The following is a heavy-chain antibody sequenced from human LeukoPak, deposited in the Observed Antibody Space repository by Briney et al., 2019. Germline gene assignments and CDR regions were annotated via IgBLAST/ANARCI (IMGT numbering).Heavy chain of an antibody. CDR1: GYTFTSYG. V-gene: IGHV1-18*01. CDR3: ARATAAVAGTEGGTEFDY. D-gene: IGHD6-19*01. CDR2: ISAYNGNT. J-gene: IGHJ4*02. Sequence: GASVKVSCKASGYTFTSYGISWVRQAPGQGLEWMGWISAYNGNTNYAQKFQGRVTMTRNTSISTAYMELSSLRSEDTAVYYCARATAAVAGTEGGTEFDYWGQGTLVTVSS.